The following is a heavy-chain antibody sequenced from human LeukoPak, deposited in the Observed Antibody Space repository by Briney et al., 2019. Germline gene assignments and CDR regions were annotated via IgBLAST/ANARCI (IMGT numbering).Heavy chain of an antibody. Sequence: ASVKVSCKASGYTFTSYGISWVRQAPGQGLEWMGWISAYNGNTNYAQKLQGRVTMTTDTSTSTDYMELRSLRSDDTAVYYCARSPGYYDSSGYQDYWGQGTLVTVSS. V-gene: IGHV1-18*01. J-gene: IGHJ4*02. CDR3: ARSPGYYDSSGYQDY. CDR1: GYTFTSYG. D-gene: IGHD3-22*01. CDR2: ISAYNGNT.